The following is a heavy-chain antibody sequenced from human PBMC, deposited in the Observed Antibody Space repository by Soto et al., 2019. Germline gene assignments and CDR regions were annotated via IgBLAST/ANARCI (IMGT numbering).Heavy chain of an antibody. CDR2: INAYNGNT. V-gene: IGHV1-18*01. J-gene: IGHJ5*02. CDR1: GYTFPSNG. CDR3: ARVLPPFDP. Sequence: QVQLVQSGAEVKKLGAAGKVSCRASGYTFPSNGISWVRQAPGQGLEWMGWINAYNGNTNYEQKLQARATMTTDTSTSTAYMELRSLRSDDTAVYYCARVLPPFDPWGQGTLVTVSS.